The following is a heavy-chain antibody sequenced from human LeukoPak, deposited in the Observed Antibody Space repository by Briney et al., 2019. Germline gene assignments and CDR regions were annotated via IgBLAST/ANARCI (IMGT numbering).Heavy chain of an antibody. CDR2: IYSGGST. J-gene: IGHJ6*03. CDR1: GFTVSSNY. Sequence: GGSLRLSCAASGFTVSSNYMSWVRLAPGKGLEWVSVIYSGGSTYYADSVKGRFTISRDNSKNTLYLQMNSLRAEDTAVYYCAREIAAAGTYYYYMDVWGKGTTVTVSS. D-gene: IGHD6-13*01. CDR3: AREIAAAGTYYYYMDV. V-gene: IGHV3-66*02.